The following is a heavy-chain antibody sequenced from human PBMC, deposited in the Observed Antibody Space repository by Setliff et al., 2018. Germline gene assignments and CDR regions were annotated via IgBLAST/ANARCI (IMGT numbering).Heavy chain of an antibody. D-gene: IGHD1-1*01. Sequence: NPSETLSLTCSVSGDSMGDFYWSWIRQAPGKGLEWIGHISYVGYTVYKPSLQSRVTISADTSKKQLSLTLTSVTVADTAVYYCARAKYGTTTYFESWGPGTLVTVSS. CDR2: ISYVGYT. CDR3: ARAKYGTTTYFES. CDR1: GDSMGDFY. J-gene: IGHJ4*02. V-gene: IGHV4-59*01.